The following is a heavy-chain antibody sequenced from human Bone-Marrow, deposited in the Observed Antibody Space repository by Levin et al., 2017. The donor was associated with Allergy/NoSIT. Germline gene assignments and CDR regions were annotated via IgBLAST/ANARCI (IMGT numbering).Heavy chain of an antibody. V-gene: IGHV4-34*01. Sequence: SETLSLTCAVYGGSFSGYYWSWIRQPPGKGLEWIGEINHSGSTNYNPSLKSRVTISVDTSKNQFSLKLSSVTAADTAVYYCAMSSSIPRNWFDPWGQGTLVTVSS. CDR3: AMSSSIPRNWFDP. CDR1: GGSFSGYY. D-gene: IGHD6-6*01. CDR2: INHSGST. J-gene: IGHJ5*02.